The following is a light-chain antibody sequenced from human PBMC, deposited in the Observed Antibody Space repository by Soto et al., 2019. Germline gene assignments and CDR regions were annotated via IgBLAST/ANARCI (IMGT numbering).Light chain of an antibody. J-gene: IGKJ1*01. CDR3: HQYNSYKS. V-gene: IGKV1-5*01. Sequence: DIPMTQSPSTLSASVGDRVTITCRASQTISRQLAWYQQKPGKAPKVLIYDASNLESGVPSRFSGSGSGTEFTLTISSLQPDDFATYYCHQYNSYKSFGQGTKVEIK. CDR1: QTISRQ. CDR2: DAS.